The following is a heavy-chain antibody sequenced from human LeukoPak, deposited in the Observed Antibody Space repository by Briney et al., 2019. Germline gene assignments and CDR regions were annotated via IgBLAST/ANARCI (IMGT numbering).Heavy chain of an antibody. D-gene: IGHD6-13*01. CDR1: GGSISSYY. CDR2: VFYSGRT. CDR3: AGTIGAAGTWNTAVVYYYYGMDV. V-gene: IGHV4-59*08. J-gene: IGHJ6*02. Sequence: PSETLSLTCTVSGGSISSYYWSWIRQPPGKGLEWIGYVFYSGRTNYNPSLKSRVTISIDTAKNQFSLILTSVTAADTAVYYCAGTIGAAGTWNTAVVYYYYGMDVWGQGTTVSVS.